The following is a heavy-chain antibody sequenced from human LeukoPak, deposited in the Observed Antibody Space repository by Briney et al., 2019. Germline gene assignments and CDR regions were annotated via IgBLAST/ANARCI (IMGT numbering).Heavy chain of an antibody. CDR3: TRYNNDHFDY. CDR1: GFTFSSYG. CDR2: IAYDGSRA. Sequence: PGGSLRLSCAASGFTFSSYGMHWVRQTPGKGLEWVAVIAYDGSRAFYADSVKGRFTISRDNSKNTMSVQMDDLRAEDTAVYYCTRYNNDHFDYWGQGTLVTVSS. V-gene: IGHV3-33*01. J-gene: IGHJ4*02. D-gene: IGHD1-14*01.